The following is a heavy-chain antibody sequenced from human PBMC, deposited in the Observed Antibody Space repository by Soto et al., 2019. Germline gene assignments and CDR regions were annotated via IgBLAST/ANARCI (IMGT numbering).Heavy chain of an antibody. CDR2: IIAILGIA. CDR1: GGTFSSYT. Sequence: QVQLVQSGAEVKKPGSSVKVSCKASGGTFSSYTISWVRQAPGQGFEWMGRIIAILGIANYAKKFQGRVTITADKSTRAGYMELSSLRSEDTAVYYGARERNGMDVWGQGTKVTVSS. CDR3: ARERNGMDV. J-gene: IGHJ6*02. V-gene: IGHV1-69*08.